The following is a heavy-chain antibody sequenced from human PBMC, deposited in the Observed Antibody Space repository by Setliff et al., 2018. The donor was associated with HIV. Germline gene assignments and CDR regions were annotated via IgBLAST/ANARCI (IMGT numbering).Heavy chain of an antibody. CDR1: GGTFSSYT. CDR2: VIPILGIA. V-gene: IGHV1-69*02. D-gene: IGHD3-22*01. CDR3: ASTTYYYDSSGHPPGWFDP. J-gene: IGHJ5*02. Sequence: SVKVSCKASGGTFSSYTISWVRQAPGQGLGWMGRVIPILGIANNAQKFQGRVTMTADKSTSTAYMELSSLRSDDTAVYYCASTTYYYDSSGHPPGWFDPWGQGTLVTVSS.